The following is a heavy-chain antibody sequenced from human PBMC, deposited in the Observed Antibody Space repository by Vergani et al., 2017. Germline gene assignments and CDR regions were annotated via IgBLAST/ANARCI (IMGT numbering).Heavy chain of an antibody. Sequence: QVQLQQWGAGLLKPSETLSLTCAVYGGSFSGYYWSWIRQPPGKGLEWIGEINHSGSTNYNPSLKSRVTISVDTSKNQFSLKLSSVTAADTAVYYCARGRWRGYDSCDYWGQGTLVTVSS. CDR3: ARGRWRGYDSCDY. CDR1: GGSFSGYY. V-gene: IGHV4-34*01. J-gene: IGHJ4*02. D-gene: IGHD5-12*01. CDR2: INHSGST.